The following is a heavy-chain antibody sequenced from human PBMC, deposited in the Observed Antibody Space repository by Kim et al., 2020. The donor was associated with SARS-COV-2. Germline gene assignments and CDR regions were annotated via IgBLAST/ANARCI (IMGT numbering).Heavy chain of an antibody. Sequence: GGSLRLSCAASGFTFSSYSMNWVRQAPGKGLEWVSSISSSSSYIYYADSVKGRFTISRDNAKNSLYLQMNSLRAEDTAVYYCARDDQKHAIYYYYYGMDVWGQGTTVTVSS. V-gene: IGHV3-21*01. CDR2: ISSSSSYI. CDR3: ARDDQKHAIYYYYYGMDV. J-gene: IGHJ6*02. CDR1: GFTFSSYS.